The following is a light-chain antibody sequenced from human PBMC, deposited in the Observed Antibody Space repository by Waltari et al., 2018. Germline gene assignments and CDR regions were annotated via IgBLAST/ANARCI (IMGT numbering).Light chain of an antibody. V-gene: IGLV1-40*01. CDR3: QSYDSRQTAV. CDR1: SPNIGAGFD. Sequence: QSVLTQPPSVSGAPGQSVTISCTGTSPNIGAGFDVHWYQQLPGGAPKLLIYAYSNRPSGVPDRFYGSKSGTSASLAINGIQSEDEADYYCQSYDSRQTAVFGGGTKLTVL. J-gene: IGLJ3*02. CDR2: AYS.